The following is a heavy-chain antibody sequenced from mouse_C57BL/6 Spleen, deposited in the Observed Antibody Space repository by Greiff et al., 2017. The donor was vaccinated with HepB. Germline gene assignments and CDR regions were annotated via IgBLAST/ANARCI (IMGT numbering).Heavy chain of an antibody. D-gene: IGHD1-1*01. CDR1: GYTFTSYW. V-gene: IGHV1-64*01. J-gene: IGHJ2*01. CDR2: IHPNSGST. CDR3: ARSYYYGSSYGYFDY. Sequence: VQLQHPGAELVKPGASVKLSCKASGYTFTSYWMHWVKQRPGQGLEWIGMIHPNSGSTNYNEKFKSKATLTVDKSSSTAYMQLSSLTSEDSAVYYCARSYYYGSSYGYFDYWGQGTTLTVSS.